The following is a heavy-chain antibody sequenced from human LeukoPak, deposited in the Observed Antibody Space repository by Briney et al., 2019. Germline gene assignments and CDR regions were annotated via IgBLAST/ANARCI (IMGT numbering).Heavy chain of an antibody. D-gene: IGHD4-11*01. CDR3: ARDLSNFAFDI. Sequence: GGSLRLSCAASGFTFINHGMNWVRQAPGKGLEWVSGITGNGGATYYADSVRGRFTISRDNSKNTLYVQMNSMTAEDTAVYYCARDLSNFAFDIRGQGTMVTVSS. CDR2: ITGNGGAT. J-gene: IGHJ3*02. V-gene: IGHV3-23*01. CDR1: GFTFINHG.